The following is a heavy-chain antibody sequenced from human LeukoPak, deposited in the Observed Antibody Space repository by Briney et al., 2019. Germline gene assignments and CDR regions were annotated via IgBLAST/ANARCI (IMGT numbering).Heavy chain of an antibody. V-gene: IGHV4-38-2*02. D-gene: IGHD3-22*01. CDR2: IYHSGRT. CDR3: AREGYYYDSSGYFLSRRVNAEYFQH. J-gene: IGHJ1*01. Sequence: SETLSLTCTVSGYSISSGYYWGWIRQPPGKGLEWIGSIYHSGRTYYNPSLKSRVTISVDTSKNQFSLKLSSVTAADTAVYYCAREGYYYDSSGYFLSRRVNAEYFQHWGQGTLVTVSS. CDR1: GYSISSGYY.